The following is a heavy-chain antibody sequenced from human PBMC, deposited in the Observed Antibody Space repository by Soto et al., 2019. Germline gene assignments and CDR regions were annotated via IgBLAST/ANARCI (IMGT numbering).Heavy chain of an antibody. CDR3: ARATFDWLSYYYMDV. CDR2: IKQDGSEK. D-gene: IGHD3-9*01. J-gene: IGHJ6*03. Sequence: GGSLRLSCAASGFTFSSYWMSWVRQAPGKGLEWVANIKQDGSEKYYVDSVKGRFTISRDNAKNSLYLQMNSLRAEDTAVYYCARATFDWLSYYYMDVWGKGTTVTVSS. V-gene: IGHV3-7*04. CDR1: GFTFSSYW.